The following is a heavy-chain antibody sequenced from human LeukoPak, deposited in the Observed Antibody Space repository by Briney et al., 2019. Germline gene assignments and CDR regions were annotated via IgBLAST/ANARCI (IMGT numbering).Heavy chain of an antibody. CDR3: ARANGWQQTPLDY. Sequence: GGSLRPSCAASGFTFSDYYMSWIRQAPGKGLEGVSYISSSGSTIYYADSVKGRFTISRDNAKNSLYLQMNSLRAEDTAVYYCARANGWQQTPLDYWGQGTLVTVSS. CDR1: GFTFSDYY. J-gene: IGHJ4*02. V-gene: IGHV3-11*01. D-gene: IGHD6-13*01. CDR2: ISSSGSTI.